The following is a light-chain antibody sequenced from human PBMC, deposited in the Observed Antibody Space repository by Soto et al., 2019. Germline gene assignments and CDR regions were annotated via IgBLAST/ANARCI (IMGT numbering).Light chain of an antibody. CDR2: EVT. J-gene: IGLJ1*01. CDR1: NSDIGAYNY. V-gene: IGLV2-14*01. CDR3: NSYTTTYTLV. Sequence: QSVLTQPASVSGSPGQSITISCTGTNSDIGAYNYVSWYQHHPGKAPKLIIYEVTNRPSGVSNRFSASKSGNTAYLTISGLQAEDEADYYCNSYTTTYTLVFGTGTKVTV.